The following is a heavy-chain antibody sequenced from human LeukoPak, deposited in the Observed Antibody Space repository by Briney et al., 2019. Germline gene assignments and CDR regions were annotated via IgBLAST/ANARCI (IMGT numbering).Heavy chain of an antibody. CDR1: GYTFTSYG. CDR3: ARVYSSSSLFMY. CDR2: INPNSGGT. V-gene: IGHV1-2*02. Sequence: ASVKVSCKASGYTFTSYGLSWVRQAPGQGLEWMGWINPNSGGTNYAQKFQGRVTMTRDTSISTAYMELSRLRSDDTAVYYCARVYSSSSLFMYWGQGTLVTVSS. D-gene: IGHD6-6*01. J-gene: IGHJ4*02.